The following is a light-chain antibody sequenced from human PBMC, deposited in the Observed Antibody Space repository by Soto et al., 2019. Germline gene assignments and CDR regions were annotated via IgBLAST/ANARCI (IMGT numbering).Light chain of an antibody. Sequence: EIVLTQSPGTLSLSPGERSTLSFMSSQSVSSSYLGWYQQKPGQAPRLLIYGASSRATGIPDRFSGSGSGTDFTLTISRLEPEDFAVYYCQQYGSSPQTFGQGTKVDIK. J-gene: IGKJ1*01. CDR3: QQYGSSPQT. V-gene: IGKV3-20*01. CDR1: QSVSSSY. CDR2: GAS.